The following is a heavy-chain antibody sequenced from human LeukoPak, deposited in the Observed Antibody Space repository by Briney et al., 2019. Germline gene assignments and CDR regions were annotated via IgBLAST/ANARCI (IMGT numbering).Heavy chain of an antibody. J-gene: IGHJ5*02. CDR2: IKQDGSTK. D-gene: IGHD2-2*01. CDR1: GFSFSSYW. CDR3: ARDRLGYCSSTSCSGLDP. Sequence: GGSLRLSCAASGFSFSSYWMSWLRQAPGKGLEWVANIKQDGSTKYYVDSVKGRFTTSRDNAKDSLYLQMSSLRAEDSAVYYCARDRLGYCSSTSCSGLDPWGQGTLVTVSS. V-gene: IGHV3-7*01.